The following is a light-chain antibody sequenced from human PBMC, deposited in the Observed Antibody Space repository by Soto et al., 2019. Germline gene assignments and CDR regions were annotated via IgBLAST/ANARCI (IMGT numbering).Light chain of an antibody. CDR1: TSDVGTYNY. CDR3: SSYTSGNTAVV. J-gene: IGLJ2*01. V-gene: IGLV2-14*01. Sequence: QSALAQPASVSGSPGQSITISCTGSTSDVGTYNYVSWYQQHPGKAPKLILYEVINRPSGVSNRFSGSKSGNTASLTISGLQSEDEAVYYCSSYTSGNTAVVFGGGTKVTVL. CDR2: EVI.